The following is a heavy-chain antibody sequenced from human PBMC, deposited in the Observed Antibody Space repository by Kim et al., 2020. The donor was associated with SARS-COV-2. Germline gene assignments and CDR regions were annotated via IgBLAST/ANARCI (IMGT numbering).Heavy chain of an antibody. J-gene: IGHJ6*02. CDR3: AGNSYCSSTSCYLRTLLDYYYYGMDV. V-gene: IGHV1-69*13. CDR1: GGTFSSYA. D-gene: IGHD2-2*01. Sequence: SVKVSCKASGGTFSSYAISWVRQAPGQGLEWMGGIIPIFGTANYAQKFQGRVTITADESTSTAYMELSSLRSEDTAVYYCAGNSYCSSTSCYLRTLLDYYYYGMDVWGQGTTVTVSS. CDR2: IIPIFGTA.